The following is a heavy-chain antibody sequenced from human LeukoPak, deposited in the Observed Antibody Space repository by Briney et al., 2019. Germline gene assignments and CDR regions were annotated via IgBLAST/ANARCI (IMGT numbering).Heavy chain of an antibody. CDR1: GGSISNDY. V-gene: IGHV4-4*07. CDR3: AGGGTCGTGRNQHTTLDY. J-gene: IGHJ4*02. Sequence: SETLSLTCTVSGGSISNDYWSWIRQAAGEELEWIGRIYTSGSTNYNPSLKSRVTISLDKSKKQFSLNLNSVTAADTDVYYYAGGGTCGTGRNQHTTLDYWGQGTLATVSS. CDR2: IYTSGST. D-gene: IGHD3-10*01.